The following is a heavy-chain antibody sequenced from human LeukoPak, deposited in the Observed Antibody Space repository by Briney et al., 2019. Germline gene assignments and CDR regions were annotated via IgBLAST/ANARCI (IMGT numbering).Heavy chain of an antibody. CDR3: ARGRTTFGCDY. CDR2: MNPNSGNT. CDR1: GYTFTNYD. D-gene: IGHD3-10*02. J-gene: IGHJ4*02. V-gene: IGHV1-8*02. Sequence: ASVTVSCTASGYTFTNYDINWVRQATGQGLEWMGWMNPNSGNTGYAQKFQGRVTMTRNTSISTAYMELSSLRSEDTAVYYCARGRTTFGCDYWGQGTLVTVSS.